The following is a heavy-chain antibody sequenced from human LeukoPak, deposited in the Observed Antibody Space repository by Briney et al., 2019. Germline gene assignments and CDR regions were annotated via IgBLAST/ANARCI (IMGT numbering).Heavy chain of an antibody. D-gene: IGHD6-13*01. CDR1: GFTFSGSA. Sequence: GGSQRLSCAASGFTFSGSAMHWVRQASGKGLEWVGRIRSKANSYATAYAASVKGRFTISRDDSKNTAYLQMNSLKTEDTAVYYCTRPYVDSSSWYVDPWGQGTLVTVSS. CDR2: IRSKANSYAT. CDR3: TRPYVDSSSWYVDP. J-gene: IGHJ5*02. V-gene: IGHV3-73*01.